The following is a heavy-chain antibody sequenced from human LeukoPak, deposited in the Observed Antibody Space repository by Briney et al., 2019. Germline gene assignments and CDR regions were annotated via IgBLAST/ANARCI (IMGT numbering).Heavy chain of an antibody. J-gene: IGHJ3*02. D-gene: IGHD2-15*01. CDR3: ARGGYARAFDI. V-gene: IGHV3-23*01. CDR1: GFAFSTNW. CDR2: ISGSGSTT. Sequence: RSLRLSCAASGFAFSTNWMHWVRQAPGKGVEWVSAISGSGSTTYYADSVKGRFTISRDNSKNTLYLQMNSLRAEDTAVYYCARGGYARAFDIWGQGTMVTVSS.